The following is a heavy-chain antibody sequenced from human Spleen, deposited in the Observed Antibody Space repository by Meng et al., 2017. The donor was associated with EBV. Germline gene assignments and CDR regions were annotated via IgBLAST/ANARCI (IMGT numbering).Heavy chain of an antibody. D-gene: IGHD4-17*01. V-gene: IGHV4-34*01. CDR2: INHSGDT. CDR1: GGSFSGYY. CDR3: ARGSGDYLKLDCFDP. Sequence: YQWRTRLLKPSETLALTCGVVGGSFSGYYWSWIRQSPGKGLQWIGEINHSGDTVYDPSLKSRVTISIDTSKYQFSLNLTSVTAADTALYYCARGSGDYLKLDCFDPWGQGTLVTVSS. J-gene: IGHJ5*02.